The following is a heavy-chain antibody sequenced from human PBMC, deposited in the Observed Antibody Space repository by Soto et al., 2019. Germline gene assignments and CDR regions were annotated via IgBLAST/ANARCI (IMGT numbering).Heavy chain of an antibody. Sequence: ASVKVSCKASGYTVTSYGISWVRQAPGQGLEWMVWISAYNGNTNYAQKLQGRVTMTTDTSTSTAYMELRSLRSDDTDVYYCERDGKYRSGWIDDFDIWGQGTMVTVSS. CDR3: ERDGKYRSGWIDDFDI. CDR2: ISAYNGNT. J-gene: IGHJ3*02. CDR1: GYTVTSYG. V-gene: IGHV1-18*01. D-gene: IGHD6-19*01.